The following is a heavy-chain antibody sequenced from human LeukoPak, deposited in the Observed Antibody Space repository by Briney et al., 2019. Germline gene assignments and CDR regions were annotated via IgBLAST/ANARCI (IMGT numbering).Heavy chain of an antibody. V-gene: IGHV3-30*18. CDR1: GFTFSSYG. CDR2: ISYDGSNK. Sequence: PGRSLRLSCAASGFTFSSYGMHWVRQAPGKGLEWVAVISYDGSNKYYADSVKGRFTISRDNSKNTLYLQMNSLRAEDTAVYYRAKADIVATWSFDYWGQGTLVTVSS. CDR3: AKADIVATWSFDY. J-gene: IGHJ4*02. D-gene: IGHD5-12*01.